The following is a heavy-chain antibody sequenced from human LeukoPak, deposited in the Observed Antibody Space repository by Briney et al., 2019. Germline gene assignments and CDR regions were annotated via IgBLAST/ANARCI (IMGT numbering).Heavy chain of an antibody. CDR1: GVSISSSSYY. V-gene: IGHV4-39*07. D-gene: IGHD3-9*01. Sequence: SETLSLTCTVSGVSISSSSYYWGWIRQPPGKGLEWIGSIYYSGSTYYNPSLKGRVTISVDTSKNQFSLKLSSVTAADTAVYYCASGPRYFDWLWAGAEWGYWGQGTLVTVSS. CDR2: IYYSGST. CDR3: ASGPRYFDWLWAGAEWGY. J-gene: IGHJ4*02.